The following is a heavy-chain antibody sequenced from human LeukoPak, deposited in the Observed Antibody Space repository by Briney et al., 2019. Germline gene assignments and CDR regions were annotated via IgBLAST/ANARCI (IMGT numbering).Heavy chain of an antibody. J-gene: IGHJ3*02. V-gene: IGHV1-2*02. D-gene: IGHD4-17*01. CDR2: INPNSGGT. Sequence: ASVKVSCKASGYTFTGYYMHWVRQAPGQGLEWMGWINPNSGGTNYAQKFQGRVTMTRDTSTSTVYMELSSLRSEDTAVYYCARRDYGDRDAFDIWGQGTMVTVSS. CDR3: ARRDYGDRDAFDI. CDR1: GYTFTGYY.